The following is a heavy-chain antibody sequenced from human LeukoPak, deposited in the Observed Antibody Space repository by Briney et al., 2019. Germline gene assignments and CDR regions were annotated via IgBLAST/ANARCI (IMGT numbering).Heavy chain of an antibody. D-gene: IGHD3-10*01. CDR2: IYPGDSDT. Sequence: GESLKISCKGSGYSFTSYWIGWVRQMPGKGLEWMGIIYPGDSDTRYSPSFQGQVTISADKYISTAYLQWRSLKASDNAMYYCARAAEATFGYMDVWGNGTKVTVSS. J-gene: IGHJ6*03. CDR1: GYSFTSYW. CDR3: ARAAEATFGYMDV. V-gene: IGHV5-51*01.